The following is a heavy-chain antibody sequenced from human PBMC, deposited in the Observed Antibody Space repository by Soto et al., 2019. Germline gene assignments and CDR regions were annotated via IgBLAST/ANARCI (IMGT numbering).Heavy chain of an antibody. CDR1: GGSVSSGAYY. D-gene: IGHD5-12*01. V-gene: IGHV4-31*03. CDR3: ARARLRAVYAFDI. J-gene: IGHJ3*02. Sequence: QVQLQESDAGLVKASQTLSLTCTVSGGSVSSGAYYWTWIRQRPGKGLEWIGYIYYSGSTYYSPSLQSRLSISLDTSKNQCSLRLSSATAAYTAMYYCARARLRAVYAFDIWGQGTMLTVSS. CDR2: IYYSGST.